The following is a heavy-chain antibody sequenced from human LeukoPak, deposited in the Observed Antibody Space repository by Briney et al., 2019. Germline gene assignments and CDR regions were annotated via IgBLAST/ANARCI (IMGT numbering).Heavy chain of an antibody. CDR3: ARGPYGDYIDAFDY. CDR2: ISDSSRKI. CDR1: GFTFSSYG. J-gene: IGHJ4*01. D-gene: IGHD4-17*01. Sequence: GGSLRLSCAASGFTFSSYGMNWVRQAPGKGLEWVSYISDSSRKIYYADSVKGRFTISRDNAKNSLYLQMNSLRAEDTAVYYCARGPYGDYIDAFDYWGQEPWSPSPQ. V-gene: IGHV3-48*01.